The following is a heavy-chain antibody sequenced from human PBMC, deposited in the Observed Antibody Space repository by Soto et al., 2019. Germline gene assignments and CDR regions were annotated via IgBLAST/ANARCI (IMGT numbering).Heavy chain of an antibody. D-gene: IGHD2-2*01. CDR2: IIPISGTE. CDR1: GGTFSSYA. V-gene: IGHV1-69*01. Sequence: QVQLVQSGAEVKKPGSSVKVSCKASGGTFSSYAISWVRQAPGQGLEGMGGIIPISGTENYAQKFQGRVTITADESTSTAYMELSSLRSEDTAVYYCARSQGSSTSLEIYYYYYYGMDVWGQGTTVTVSS. J-gene: IGHJ6*02. CDR3: ARSQGSSTSLEIYYYYYYGMDV.